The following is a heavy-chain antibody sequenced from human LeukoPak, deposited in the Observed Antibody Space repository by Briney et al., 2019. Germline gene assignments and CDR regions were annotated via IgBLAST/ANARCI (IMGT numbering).Heavy chain of an antibody. CDR3: ARPAPRPENVPSFFDY. Sequence: GESLKISCKVSGYNFTDYWVAWVRQMPGKGLEWMGIIYLDDSHTTYSPSLDGRVTLSVDKSITTAFLQWINLKPSDTALYYCARPAPRPENVPSFFDYWGQGTLVTVSS. CDR2: IYLDDSHT. V-gene: IGHV5-51*03. J-gene: IGHJ4*02. D-gene: IGHD3-10*02. CDR1: GYNFTDYW.